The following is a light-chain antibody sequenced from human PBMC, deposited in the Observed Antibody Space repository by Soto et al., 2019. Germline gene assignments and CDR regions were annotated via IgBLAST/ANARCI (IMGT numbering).Light chain of an antibody. J-gene: IGLJ1*01. CDR1: NIRTKS. CDR3: QVWDSGSEHYV. Sequence: VLTLPPSVSVAPGQTARITCGGNNIRTKSVHWYQQKPGQAPVLVVCDDSDRPSGIPERFSGSNSGNTATLTISRVEAGDEADYFCQVWDSGSEHYVFGAGTKLTVL. V-gene: IGLV3-21*02. CDR2: DDS.